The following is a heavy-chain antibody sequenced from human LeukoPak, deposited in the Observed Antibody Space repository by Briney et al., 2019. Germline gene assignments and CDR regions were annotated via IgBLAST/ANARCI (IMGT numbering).Heavy chain of an antibody. Sequence: PSETLSLTCTVSGGSISSSSYYWGWIRQPPGKGLEWIGSIYYSGSTYYNPSLKSRVTISVDTSKNQFSLKLSSVTAADTAVYYCAREVAVAGTDGVWWGQGTLVTVSS. J-gene: IGHJ4*02. CDR3: AREVAVAGTDGVW. CDR1: GGSISSSSYY. V-gene: IGHV4-39*07. D-gene: IGHD6-19*01. CDR2: IYYSGST.